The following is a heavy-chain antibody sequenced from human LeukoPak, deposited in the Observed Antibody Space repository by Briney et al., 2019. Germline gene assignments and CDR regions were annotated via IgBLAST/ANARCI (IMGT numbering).Heavy chain of an antibody. V-gene: IGHV4-38-2*02. CDR1: GYSISSAYY. D-gene: IGHD6-13*01. CDR3: ARGPFRDSSSWYYFDY. Sequence: SETLSLTCSVSGYSISSAYYWGWIRQPPGKGLEWIGYVYYSGSTNYNPSLKSRVTISVDTSKNQFSLNLRSVTAADTAVYYCARGPFRDSSSWYYFDYWGQGTLVTVSS. CDR2: VYYSGST. J-gene: IGHJ4*02.